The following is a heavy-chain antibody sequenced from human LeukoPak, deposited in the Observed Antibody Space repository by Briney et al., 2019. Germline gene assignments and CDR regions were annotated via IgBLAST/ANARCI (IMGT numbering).Heavy chain of an antibody. CDR1: GFTFDDYT. J-gene: IGHJ4*02. CDR2: ISWDGGST. CDR3: AKGILPGSGWYGGFDY. D-gene: IGHD6-19*01. V-gene: IGHV3-43*01. Sequence: PGGSLRLSCAASGFTFDDYTMHWVRQAPGKGLEWVSLISWDGGSTYYADSVKGRFTISRDNSKNSLYLQMNSLRTEDTALYYCAKGILPGSGWYGGFDYWGQGTLVTVSS.